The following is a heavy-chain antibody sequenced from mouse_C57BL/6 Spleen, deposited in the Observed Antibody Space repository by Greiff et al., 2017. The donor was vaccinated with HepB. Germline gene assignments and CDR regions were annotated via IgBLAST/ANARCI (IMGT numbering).Heavy chain of an antibody. CDR2: IYPGSGST. D-gene: IGHD2-5*01. V-gene: IGHV1-55*01. J-gene: IGHJ2*01. CDR1: GYTFTSYW. Sequence: QVQLQQPGAELVKPGASVKMSCKASGYTFTSYWITWVKQRPGQGLEWIGDIYPGSGSTNYNEKFKSKATLTVDTSSSTAYMQLSSLTSEDSAVYYCARGYYSNYEGAMDYWGQGTTLTVSS. CDR3: ARGYYSNYEGAMDY.